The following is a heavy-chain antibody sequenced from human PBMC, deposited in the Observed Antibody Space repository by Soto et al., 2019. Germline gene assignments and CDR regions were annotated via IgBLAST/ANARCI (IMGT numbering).Heavy chain of an antibody. V-gene: IGHV3-30*18. CDR3: AKDLQSYGDYDYYCYGMDV. D-gene: IGHD4-17*01. Sequence: QVQLVESGGGEVQPGRSLTISCAASGFTFSTYGMHWVRQTPGKGLEWVAVISYDGTNKFYSDSVKGRFTISRDKFKNTLTVQMNSLRADDTAVYSCAKDLQSYGDYDYYCYGMDVWGLGTRVTVSS. CDR2: ISYDGTNK. J-gene: IGHJ6*02. CDR1: GFTFSTYG.